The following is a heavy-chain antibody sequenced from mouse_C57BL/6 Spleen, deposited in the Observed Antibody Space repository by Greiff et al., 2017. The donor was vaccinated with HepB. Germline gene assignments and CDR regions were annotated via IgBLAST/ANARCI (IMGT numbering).Heavy chain of an antibody. CDR1: GYTFTSYW. CDR3: ARSGGFYYGDDEMDY. J-gene: IGHJ4*01. Sequence: QVQLQQPGAELVRPGSSVKLSCKASGYTFTSYWMHWVKQRPIQGLEWIGNIDPSDSDTHYNQKFKDKATLTVDKSSITAYMQLSSLTSEDSAVYYCARSGGFYYGDDEMDYWGQGTSVTVSS. D-gene: IGHD2-2*01. CDR2: IDPSDSDT. V-gene: IGHV1-52*01.